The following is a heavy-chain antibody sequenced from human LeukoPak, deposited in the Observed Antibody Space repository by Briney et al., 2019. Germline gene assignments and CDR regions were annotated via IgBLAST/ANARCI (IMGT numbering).Heavy chain of an antibody. J-gene: IGHJ4*02. CDR1: GGSISSGSYY. D-gene: IGHD5-12*01. CDR2: IYTSRST. Sequence: SETLSLTCTVSGGSISSGSYYWSWIRQPAGKGLEWIGRIYTSRSTNYNPSLKSRVTISVDTSKNQFSLKLSSVTAADTAVYYWARVRKWQLDYWGQGTLVTVSS. V-gene: IGHV4-61*02. CDR3: ARVRKWQLDY.